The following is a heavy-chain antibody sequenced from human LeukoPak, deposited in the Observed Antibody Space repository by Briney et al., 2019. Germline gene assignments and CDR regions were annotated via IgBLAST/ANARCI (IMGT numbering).Heavy chain of an antibody. CDR2: MNPNSGNT. Sequence: EASVKVSCKASGYTFTSYDINWVRQATGQGLEWMGWMNPNSGNTGYAQKFQGRVTMTRNTSISTAYMELSSLRSEDTAVYYCARAGRDKYYYGSGSLNWFDPWGQGTLVTVSS. J-gene: IGHJ5*02. CDR1: GYTFTSYD. V-gene: IGHV1-8*01. CDR3: ARAGRDKYYYGSGSLNWFDP. D-gene: IGHD3-10*01.